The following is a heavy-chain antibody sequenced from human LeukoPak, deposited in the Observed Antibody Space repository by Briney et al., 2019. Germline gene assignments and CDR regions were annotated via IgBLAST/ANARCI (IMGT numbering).Heavy chain of an antibody. D-gene: IGHD4-17*01. CDR1: GITFSNAW. J-gene: IGHJ4*02. CDR3: AKASTDYGDYPFDY. CDR2: ISGSGGST. Sequence: GGSLRLSCVVSGITFSNAWMNWVRQAPGKGLEWVSAISGSGGSTYYADSVKGRFTISRDNSKNTLYLQMNSLRAEDTAVYYCAKASTDYGDYPFDYWGQGTLVTVSS. V-gene: IGHV3-23*01.